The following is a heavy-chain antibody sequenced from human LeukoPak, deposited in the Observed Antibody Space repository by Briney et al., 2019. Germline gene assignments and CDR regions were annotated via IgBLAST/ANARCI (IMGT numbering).Heavy chain of an antibody. Sequence: SETLSLTCTVSGGSISSYYWSWIRQPPGKGLEWIGYIYYSGSTNYNPSLKSRVTISVDPSKNQFSLKLSSVTAADTAVYYCARNVWQWSIDYWGQGTLVTVSS. J-gene: IGHJ4*02. CDR2: IYYSGST. D-gene: IGHD6-19*01. CDR1: GGSISSYY. V-gene: IGHV4-59*01. CDR3: ARNVWQWSIDY.